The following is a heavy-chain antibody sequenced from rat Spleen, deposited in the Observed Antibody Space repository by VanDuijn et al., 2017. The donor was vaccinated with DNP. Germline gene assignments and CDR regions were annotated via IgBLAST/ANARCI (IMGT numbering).Heavy chain of an antibody. J-gene: IGHJ2*01. V-gene: IGHV2-32*01. CDR3: ARVYDRIPIGFDY. CDR2: IWSNGGT. D-gene: IGHD1-2*01. CDR1: GFSLTSYH. Sequence: QVQLKESGPGLVKPSETLSLTCTVSGFSLTSYHVSWVRQPPGQGLEWMGIIWSNGGTDYNSALKSRLSISKDTSKSQVFLKMNSLQTEDTATYYCARVYDRIPIGFDYWGQGVMVTVSS.